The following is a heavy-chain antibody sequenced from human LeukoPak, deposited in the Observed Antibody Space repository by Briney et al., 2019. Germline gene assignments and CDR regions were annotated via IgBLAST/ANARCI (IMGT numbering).Heavy chain of an antibody. J-gene: IGHJ4*02. D-gene: IGHD7-27*01. CDR1: GDSVSSNSAA. CDR2: TYYRSKWYN. V-gene: IGHV6-1*01. Sequence: SQTLSLTCAISGDSVSSNSAAWNWIRQSPSRGLEWLGRTYYRSKWYNDYAGSVRSRITINPDATKNQFSLHLNSVTPEDTAVYYCASSHGDIDYWGQGTLVTVSS. CDR3: ASSHGDIDY.